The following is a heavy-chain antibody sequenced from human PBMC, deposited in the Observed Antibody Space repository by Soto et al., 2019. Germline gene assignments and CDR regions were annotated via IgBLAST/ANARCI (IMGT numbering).Heavy chain of an antibody. Sequence: PSETLSLTCTVSGGSISSSSYYWGWIRQPPGKGLEWIGSIYYSGSTYYNPSLKSRVTISVDTSKNQFSLKLSSVTAADTAVYYCARIPYNWNYEGPGDYYYYYGMDVWGQGTTVTVSS. CDR1: GGSISSSSYY. D-gene: IGHD1-7*01. CDR2: IYYSGST. CDR3: ARIPYNWNYEGPGDYYYYYGMDV. J-gene: IGHJ6*02. V-gene: IGHV4-39*01.